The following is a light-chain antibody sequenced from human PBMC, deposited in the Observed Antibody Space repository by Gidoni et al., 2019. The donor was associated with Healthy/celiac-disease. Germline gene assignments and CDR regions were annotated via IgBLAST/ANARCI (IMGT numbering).Light chain of an antibody. CDR1: SSDVGSYNL. Sequence: QSALTQPASVSGSPGQPITISCTGTSSDVGSYNLVSWYQQHPGKAPKLMIYEGSKRPSGVSNRFSGSKSGNTASLTISGLQAEDEADYYCCSYAGSSGYVFGTGTKVTVL. V-gene: IGLV2-23*01. CDR2: EGS. J-gene: IGLJ1*01. CDR3: CSYAGSSGYV.